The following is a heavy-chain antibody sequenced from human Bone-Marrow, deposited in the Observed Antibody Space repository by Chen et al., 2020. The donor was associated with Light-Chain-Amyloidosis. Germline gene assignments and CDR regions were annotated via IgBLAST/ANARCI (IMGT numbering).Heavy chain of an antibody. V-gene: IGHV3-33*01. D-gene: IGHD4-4*01. CDR2: RWYEGSNK. CDR1: GFTFSSYG. CDR3: ARDISYSNFPLGFDY. Sequence: QVQLVESGGGVVQPGRSLRLSCAASGFTFSSYGMHWVRQAPGKGLEWVAVRWYEGSNKYYADSVKGRFTISRDNSKNTLYLQMNSLRAEDTAVYYCARDISYSNFPLGFDYWGQGTLVTVSS. J-gene: IGHJ4*02.